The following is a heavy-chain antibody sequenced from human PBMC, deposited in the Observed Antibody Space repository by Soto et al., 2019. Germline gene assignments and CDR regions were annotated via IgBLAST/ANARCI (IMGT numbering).Heavy chain of an antibody. J-gene: IGHJ6*02. CDR2: ISHSGST. CDR1: GCSISSSNW. Sequence: QVQLQESGPGLVKPSGTLSLTCAVSGCSISSSNWWSWVRQPPGKGLEWIGEISHSGSTNYNPALKSRVTISVDKSKNQFSLKLSSVTAADTAVYYCARDSLAAAGTYGMDVWGQGTTVTVSS. D-gene: IGHD6-13*01. CDR3: ARDSLAAAGTYGMDV. V-gene: IGHV4-4*02.